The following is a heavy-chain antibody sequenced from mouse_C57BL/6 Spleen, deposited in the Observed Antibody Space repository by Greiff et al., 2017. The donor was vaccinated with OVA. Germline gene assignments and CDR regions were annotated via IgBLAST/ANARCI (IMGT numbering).Heavy chain of an antibody. Sequence: EVKLVESGGGLVKPGGSLKLSCAASGFTFSDYGMHWVRQAPEQGLEWVAYFSSGSSTIYYADKVKGSFTISRDNAKTTLFLQMTSLRSDDTAMYYCAGGDWDYFDGWGQGTTLTVSS. CDR3: AGGDWDYFDG. CDR2: FSSGSSTI. J-gene: IGHJ2*01. D-gene: IGHD4-1*01. CDR1: GFTFSDYG. V-gene: IGHV5-17*01.